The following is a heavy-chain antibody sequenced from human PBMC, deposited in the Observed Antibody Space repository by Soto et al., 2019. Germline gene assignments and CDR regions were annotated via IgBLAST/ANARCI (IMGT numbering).Heavy chain of an antibody. CDR2: IWYDGSNK. D-gene: IGHD6-13*01. V-gene: IGHV3-33*01. CDR1: GFTFSSYG. Sequence: GGSLRLSCAASGFTFSSYGMHWVRQAPGKGLEWVAVIWYDGSNKYYADSVKGRFTISRDNSKNTLYLQMNSLRAEDTAVYYCARLTLIAAAGIRGAFDIWGQGTMVTVSS. J-gene: IGHJ3*02. CDR3: ARLTLIAAAGIRGAFDI.